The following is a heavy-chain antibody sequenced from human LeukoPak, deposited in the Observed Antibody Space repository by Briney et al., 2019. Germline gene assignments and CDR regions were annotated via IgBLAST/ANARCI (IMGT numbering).Heavy chain of an antibody. Sequence: PSETLSLTCAVYGGSFSGYYWSWIRQPPGKGLEWMGEINHSGSTNYNPSLKSRVTISVDTSKNQFSLKLSSVTAADTAVYYCARGRGSSGWYYYYDGMDVWGQGTTVTVSS. CDR1: GGSFSGYY. CDR2: INHSGST. J-gene: IGHJ6*02. D-gene: IGHD6-19*01. CDR3: ARGRGSSGWYYYYDGMDV. V-gene: IGHV4-34*01.